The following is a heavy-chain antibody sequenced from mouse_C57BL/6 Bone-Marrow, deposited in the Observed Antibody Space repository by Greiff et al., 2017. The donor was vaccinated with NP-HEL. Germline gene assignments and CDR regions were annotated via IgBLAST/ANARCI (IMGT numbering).Heavy chain of an antibody. CDR3: ASPYHYYAMDY. CDR1: GYTFTSYG. J-gene: IGHJ4*01. CDR2: IYPRSGNT. V-gene: IGHV1-81*01. Sequence: VMLSCKASGYTFTSYGISWVKQRTGQGLEWIGEIYPRSGNTYYNEKFKGKATLTADKSSSTAYMELRSLTSEDSAVYFCASPYHYYAMDYWGQGTSVTVSS.